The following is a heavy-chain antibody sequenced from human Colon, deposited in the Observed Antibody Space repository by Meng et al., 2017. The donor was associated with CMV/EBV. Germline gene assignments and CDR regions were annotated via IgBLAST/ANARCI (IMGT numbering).Heavy chain of an antibody. J-gene: IGHJ6*02. CDR1: GFSFGTYS. CDR2: ISAGSGYI. CDR3: ARWVKSYYYGMDV. V-gene: IGHV3-21*01. Sequence: GGSLRLSCAAFGFSFGTYSMNWVRQAPGKGLEWISSISAGSGYIYYADSVKGRFTISRDNAKNSLYLQMNSLRAEDTAVYYCARWVKSYYYGMDVWGQGTTVTVSS.